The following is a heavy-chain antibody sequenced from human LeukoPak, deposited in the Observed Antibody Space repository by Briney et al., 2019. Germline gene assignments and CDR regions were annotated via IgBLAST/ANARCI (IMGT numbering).Heavy chain of an antibody. D-gene: IGHD3-10*01. CDR3: ARHILLWFGDFTTPY. CDR1: GFNFSPYY. CDR2: ISSSSSYI. Sequence: GGSLRLSCAASGFNFSPYYMNWVRQAPGKGLEWVASISSSSSYIHYADSVKGRFTISRDNAKNSLYLQMNSLRAEDTAVYYCARHILLWFGDFTTPYWGQGTLVTVSS. J-gene: IGHJ4*02. V-gene: IGHV3-21*01.